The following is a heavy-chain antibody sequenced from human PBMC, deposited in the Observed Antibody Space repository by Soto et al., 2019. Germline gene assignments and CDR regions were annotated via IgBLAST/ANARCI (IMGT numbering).Heavy chain of an antibody. Sequence: PGGSLRLSCAASGFTFSSYGMHWVRQAPGKGLEWVAVIWYDGSNKYYADSVKGRFTISRDNSKNTLYLQMNSLRAEDTAVYYCARASYYDSSGYYLDYFDYWGQGTLVTVSS. CDR1: GFTFSSYG. D-gene: IGHD3-22*01. J-gene: IGHJ4*02. CDR3: ARASYYDSSGYYLDYFDY. CDR2: IWYDGSNK. V-gene: IGHV3-33*01.